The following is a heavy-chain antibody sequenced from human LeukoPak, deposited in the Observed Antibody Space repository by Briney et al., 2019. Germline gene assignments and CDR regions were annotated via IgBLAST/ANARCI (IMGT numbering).Heavy chain of an antibody. CDR2: IIPIFGTA. V-gene: IGHV1-69*13. CDR3: ARSYCSSTSCYRRWFDP. D-gene: IGHD2-2*01. CDR1: GGTFSSYA. Sequence: RASVKVSCKASGGTFSSYAISWVRQAPGQGLEWMGGIIPIFGTANNAQKFQARVTITADESTSTAYKELSSLRSEDTAVYYCARSYCSSTSCYRRWFDPWGQGTLVTVSS. J-gene: IGHJ5*02.